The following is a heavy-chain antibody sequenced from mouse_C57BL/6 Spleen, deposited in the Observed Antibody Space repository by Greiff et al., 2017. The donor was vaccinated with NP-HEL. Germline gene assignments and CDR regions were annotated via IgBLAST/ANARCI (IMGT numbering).Heavy chain of an antibody. D-gene: IGHD2-3*01. CDR1: GYTFTDYN. CDR2: INPNNGGT. CDR3: ERGKCDGYYEGVFDY. V-gene: IGHV1-22*01. J-gene: IGHJ2*01. Sequence: VQLQQSGPELVKPGASVKMSCKASGYTFTDYNMHWVKQSHGKSLEWIGYINPNNGGTSYNQKFKGKATLTVNTSSSTAYMELRSLTSEDSAVYYCERGKCDGYYEGVFDYWGKGTTLTVSS.